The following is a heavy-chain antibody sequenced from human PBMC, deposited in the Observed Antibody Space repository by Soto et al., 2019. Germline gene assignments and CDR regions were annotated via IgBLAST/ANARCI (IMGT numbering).Heavy chain of an antibody. CDR3: ARSVFP. Sequence: SETLSLTCAVFGDSISSTNWWSWVRQTPGKGLEWLGEISHSGSTNYNPSLKSRVTISVDTSKNQFSLTLSSVTAADTALYYCARSVFPWGRGTLVTVSS. V-gene: IGHV4-4*02. J-gene: IGHJ5*02. CDR1: GDSISSTNW. CDR2: ISHSGST.